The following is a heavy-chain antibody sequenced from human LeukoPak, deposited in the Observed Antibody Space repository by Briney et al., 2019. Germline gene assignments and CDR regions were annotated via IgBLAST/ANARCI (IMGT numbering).Heavy chain of an antibody. J-gene: IGHJ4*02. CDR2: ISTSGGDT. V-gene: IGHV3-23*01. D-gene: IGHD3-9*01. CDR1: GFTFCSYA. CDR3: AKKYYDILAYFDY. Sequence: PGGSLRLSCAASGFTFCSYAMSWVRQAPGKGLEWVSGISTSGGDTYYADSVRGRFTISRDNSKNTLYLQMNSLRAEDTAVYSCAKKYYDILAYFDYWGQGTLVTVSS.